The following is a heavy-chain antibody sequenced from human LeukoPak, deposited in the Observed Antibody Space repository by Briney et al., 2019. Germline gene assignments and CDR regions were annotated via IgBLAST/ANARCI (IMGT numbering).Heavy chain of an antibody. CDR1: GGSISSSSYY. Sequence: PSETLSLTCTVSGGSISSSSYYWGWIRQPPGKGLEWIGSIYYSGSAYYNPSLKSRVTMSLDTSKNHFSLKLSSVTAADTAVYYCARGFDAFDIWGQGTMVTVSS. CDR3: ARGFDAFDI. V-gene: IGHV4-39*02. CDR2: IYYSGSA. J-gene: IGHJ3*02.